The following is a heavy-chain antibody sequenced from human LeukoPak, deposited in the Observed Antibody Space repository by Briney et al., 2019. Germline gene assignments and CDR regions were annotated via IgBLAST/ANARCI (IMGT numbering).Heavy chain of an antibody. CDR2: IKSKTDGGTT. CDR1: GFTFSNAW. CDR3: TTGHCSSTSCYTDYYYYYYMDV. V-gene: IGHV3-15*01. D-gene: IGHD2-2*02. J-gene: IGHJ6*03. Sequence: KPGGSLRLSCAASGFTFSNAWMSWVRQAPGKGLEWVGRIKSKTDGGTTDYAAPVKGRFTISRDDSKNTLYLQMNSLKTEDTAVYYCTTGHCSSTSCYTDYYYYYYMDVWGKGTTVTVSS.